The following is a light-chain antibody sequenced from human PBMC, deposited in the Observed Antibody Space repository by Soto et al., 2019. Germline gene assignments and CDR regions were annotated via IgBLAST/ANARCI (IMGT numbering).Light chain of an antibody. V-gene: IGKV3-20*01. CDR2: GAS. Sequence: PGERATLSCRASRSVTNNYLAWHQQKPGQTPRLLIYGASSRATGIPDRFSGSGSGTDFTLTISRLEPEDFAVYYCHHFGSSPETFGQGTKVDIK. CDR3: HHFGSSPET. J-gene: IGKJ1*01. CDR1: RSVTNNY.